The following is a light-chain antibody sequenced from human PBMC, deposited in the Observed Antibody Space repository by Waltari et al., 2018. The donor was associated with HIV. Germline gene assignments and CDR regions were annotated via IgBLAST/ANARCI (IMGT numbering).Light chain of an antibody. V-gene: IGLV2-14*03. Sequence: QSALTQPASASGAPGQSTTIPCTGTSSDVAGYHYVTWYQQHPGKAPKLMIYDVSNRPSGVSNRFSGSKSGNTASLTISGLQAEDEADYYCSSYTSSSTLVVFGGGTKLTVL. CDR1: SSDVAGYHY. CDR2: DVS. CDR3: SSYTSSSTLVV. J-gene: IGLJ2*01.